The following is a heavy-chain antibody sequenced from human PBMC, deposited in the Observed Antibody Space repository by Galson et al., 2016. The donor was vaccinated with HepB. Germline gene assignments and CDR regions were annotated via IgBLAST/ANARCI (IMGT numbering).Heavy chain of an antibody. CDR2: ISGSGGST. Sequence: PLRLSCAASEFTFSSYAMNWVRQAPGKGLEWVSAISGSGGSTSYADSVKGRFTISRDNSKNTLYLQMNSLRAEDTAVYYCAKCLWVRGVYPFDPWGHGTMVTVSS. CDR3: AKCLWVRGVYPFDP. CDR1: EFTFSSYA. V-gene: IGHV3-23*01. D-gene: IGHD3-10*01. J-gene: IGHJ3*01.